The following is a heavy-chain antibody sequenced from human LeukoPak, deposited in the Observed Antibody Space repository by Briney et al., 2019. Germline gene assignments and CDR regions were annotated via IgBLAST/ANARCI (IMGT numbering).Heavy chain of an antibody. D-gene: IGHD2-2*01. Sequence: KPSETLSLTCTVSGGSISSGDYYWSWIRQPPGKGLEWIGYIYYSGSTYYNPSLKSRVTISVDTSKYQFSLKLSSVTAADTAVHYCARGGLYCSSTSCYWFDPWGQGTLVTVSS. CDR3: ARGGLYCSSTSCYWFDP. V-gene: IGHV4-30-4*01. CDR2: IYYSGST. CDR1: GGSISSGDYY. J-gene: IGHJ5*02.